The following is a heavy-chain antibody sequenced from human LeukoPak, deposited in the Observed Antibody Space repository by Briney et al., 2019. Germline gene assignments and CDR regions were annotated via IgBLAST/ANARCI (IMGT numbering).Heavy chain of an antibody. Sequence: GGSLRLSCAASGFTFDDYAMHWVRQAPGKGLEWVSLISWDGGIIYYADSVKGRFTISRDNSKNSLYLQMNSLRAEDTAVYYCAKTLSTMIVVVPWTYLDYWGQGTLVTVSS. CDR3: AKTLSTMIVVVPWTYLDY. D-gene: IGHD3-22*01. J-gene: IGHJ4*02. V-gene: IGHV3-43D*03. CDR2: ISWDGGII. CDR1: GFTFDDYA.